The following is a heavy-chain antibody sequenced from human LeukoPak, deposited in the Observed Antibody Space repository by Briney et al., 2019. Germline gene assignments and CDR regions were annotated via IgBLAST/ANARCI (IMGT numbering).Heavy chain of an antibody. CDR2: ISTAGDT. D-gene: IGHD3-10*01. CDR1: GFTFSSYD. J-gene: IGHJ5*02. V-gene: IGHV3-13*01. Sequence: GGSLRLSCAASGFTFSSYDMHWVRQATGKGLEWVSAISTAGDTYYPGSVKGRFTISRENAKNSLYLQMNSLRAEDTAVYYCARGRYYGSGSYSNWFDPWGQGTLVTVSS. CDR3: ARGRYYGSGSYSNWFDP.